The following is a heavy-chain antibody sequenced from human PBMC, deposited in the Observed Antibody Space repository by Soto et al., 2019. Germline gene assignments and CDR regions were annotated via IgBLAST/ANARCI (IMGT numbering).Heavy chain of an antibody. D-gene: IGHD2-2*01. J-gene: IGHJ6*02. CDR3: ARDPSDCSSTSCWGYYALDV. CDR2: ISSSGTYI. V-gene: IGHV3-21*01. Sequence: PGGSLRLSCAASGFPFSTYSLNWVREAPGKGLVWVSSISSSGTYIHYADSLKGRFTISRDNAKNSLYLQMISLRAEDTAVYYCARDPSDCSSTSCWGYYALDVWGQGTTVTVSS. CDR1: GFPFSTYS.